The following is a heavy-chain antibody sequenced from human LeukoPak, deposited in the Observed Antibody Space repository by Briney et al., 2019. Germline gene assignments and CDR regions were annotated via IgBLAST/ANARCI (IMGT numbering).Heavy chain of an antibody. CDR1: GFTVSSNY. D-gene: IGHD4-17*01. CDR3: ARYDYGDSYFDY. J-gene: IGHJ4*02. Sequence: GGSLRLSCGASGFTVSSNYMSWVRQAPGKGLEWVSVIYSDGSTYYEDSVKGRFTISRDNSKNTLYLQMNSLRAEDTAVYYCARYDYGDSYFDYWGQGTLVTVSS. V-gene: IGHV3-53*01. CDR2: IYSDGST.